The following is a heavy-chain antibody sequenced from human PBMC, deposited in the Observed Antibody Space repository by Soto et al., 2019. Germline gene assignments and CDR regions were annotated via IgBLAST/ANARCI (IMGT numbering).Heavy chain of an antibody. D-gene: IGHD3-22*01. CDR1: GFSLSNARMG. Sequence: QVTLKESGPVLVKPTEPLTLTCTVSGFSLSNARMGVSWIRQPPGKALEWLAHIFSNDEKSYSTSLKSRLTISKDTSKSQVVLTMTNMDPVDTATYYCARIQGLAGYYDSSGYYCDYWGQGTLVTVSS. CDR2: IFSNDEK. CDR3: ARIQGLAGYYDSSGYYCDY. J-gene: IGHJ4*02. V-gene: IGHV2-26*01.